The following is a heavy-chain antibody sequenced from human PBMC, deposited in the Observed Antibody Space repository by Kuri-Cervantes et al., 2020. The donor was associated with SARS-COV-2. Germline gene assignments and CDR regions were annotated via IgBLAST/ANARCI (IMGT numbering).Heavy chain of an antibody. CDR1: GGSISGYY. CDR3: ARGGRRAGAYYFDL. V-gene: IGHV4-4*07. J-gene: IGHJ4*02. CDR2: ISATGNT. D-gene: IGHD2-21*01. Sequence: SETLSLTCSVTGGSISGYYWSWIRQSAAKELKWIGRISATGNTNYVPGLKSRVTMSVDTSQSQFSLKLNSVTAADTATYYCARGGRRAGAYYFDLWGPGILVTVSS.